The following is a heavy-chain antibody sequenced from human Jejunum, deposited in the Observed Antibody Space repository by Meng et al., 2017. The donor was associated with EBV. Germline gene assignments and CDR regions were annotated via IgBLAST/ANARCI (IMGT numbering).Heavy chain of an antibody. CDR3: ARGQGYINGFFAY. D-gene: IGHD5-18*01. J-gene: IGHJ4*02. Sequence: QVQLVESGGVLVKPGGSLRLSCAASGFTFSDYYMSWSRQAPGKGLEWVSYISSSGNIIYYADSVKGRFTISRDNAKNSLSLQMRSLRAEDTAMYYCARGQGYINGFFAYWGQGTLVTVSS. CDR1: GFTFSDYY. CDR2: ISSSGNII. V-gene: IGHV3-11*01.